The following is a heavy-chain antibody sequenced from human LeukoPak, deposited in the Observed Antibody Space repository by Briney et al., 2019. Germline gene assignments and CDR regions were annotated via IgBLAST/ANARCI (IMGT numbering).Heavy chain of an antibody. D-gene: IGHD3-10*01. CDR2: ISYNGYAQ. V-gene: IGHV3-30-3*01. CDR3: ARDSSPHYFGSGRPTDS. CDR1: GFVFWSSA. J-gene: IGHJ4*02. Sequence: GGSLRLSCAASGFVFWSSAMRWFRQAPGKGLGWVAVISYNGYAQQSADSVKGRFIISRDNSKNTLFLEMNSLRPADTGTYYCARDSSPHYFGSGRPTDSWGQGTLVIVSS.